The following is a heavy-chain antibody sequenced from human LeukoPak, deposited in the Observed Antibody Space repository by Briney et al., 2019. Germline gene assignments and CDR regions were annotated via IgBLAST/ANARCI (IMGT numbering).Heavy chain of an antibody. J-gene: IGHJ4*02. CDR2: ISSSGSMI. V-gene: IGHV3-48*01. Sequence: TGGSLRLSCAASGFTFNNDWMNWVRQVPGKGLEWVSHISSSGSMIWYGESVKGRFTISRDSAKNSLHLQMNSLRAEDTAVYYCARDPESNWGWDLDYWGQGTLVTVSS. CDR1: GFTFNNDW. D-gene: IGHD7-27*01. CDR3: ARDPESNWGWDLDY.